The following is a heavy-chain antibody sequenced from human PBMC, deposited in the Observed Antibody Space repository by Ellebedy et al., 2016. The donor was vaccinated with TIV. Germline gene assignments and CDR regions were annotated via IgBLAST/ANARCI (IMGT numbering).Heavy chain of an antibody. V-gene: IGHV4-59*11. D-gene: IGHD3-10*01. CDR1: GGSMRSHF. Sequence: MPSETLSLTCTVSGGSMRSHFWSWIRQAPGKGLEWIAYIHYTGSTNYNPSLKSRVTIPVDTSKNQFFLRLNSVTAADTAVYYCARHEYYYGSGSYYNWWYFDYWGQGTLVTVSS. CDR3: ARHEYYYGSGSYYNWWYFDY. CDR2: IHYTGST. J-gene: IGHJ4*02.